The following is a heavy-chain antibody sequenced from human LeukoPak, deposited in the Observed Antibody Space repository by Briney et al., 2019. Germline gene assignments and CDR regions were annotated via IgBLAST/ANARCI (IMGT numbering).Heavy chain of an antibody. V-gene: IGHV3-74*01. CDR3: ARAAGRYYYYYGMDV. Sequence: PGGSLRLSCAASGFTFSSYWMHWVRQAPGKGLVWVSRINSDGSSTSYADSVKGRFTISRDNAKNTLYLQMNSLRAEDTAVYYCARAAGRYYYYYGMDVWGQGTTVTVSS. J-gene: IGHJ6*02. CDR2: INSDGSST. CDR1: GFTFSSYW.